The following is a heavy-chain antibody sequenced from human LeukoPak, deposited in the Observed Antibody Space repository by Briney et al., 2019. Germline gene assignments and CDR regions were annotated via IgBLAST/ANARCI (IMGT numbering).Heavy chain of an antibody. J-gene: IGHJ5*02. CDR3: ARASLRYSSSWGFDP. D-gene: IGHD6-13*01. CDR1: GGAFSSYA. Sequence: GSSVKVSCKASGGAFSSYAISWVRQAPGQGLEWMGGIIPIFGTANYAQKFQGRVTITTDESTSPAYMELSSLRSEDTAVYYCARASLRYSSSWGFDPWGQGTLVTVSS. CDR2: IIPIFGTA. V-gene: IGHV1-69*05.